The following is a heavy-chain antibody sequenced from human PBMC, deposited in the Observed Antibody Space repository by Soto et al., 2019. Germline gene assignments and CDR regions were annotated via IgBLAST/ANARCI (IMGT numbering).Heavy chain of an antibody. CDR2: ISDDGSNK. J-gene: IGHJ3*02. Sequence: QVQLVESGGGVVQPGRSLRLSCAASGFTFSSYAMHWVRQAPGKGLEWVAVISDDGSNKYYADSVKGRFTISRDNSKNTLYLQMNSLRAEDTAVYYCARASSGWYKDAFDIWGQGTMVTVSS. D-gene: IGHD6-19*01. CDR3: ARASSGWYKDAFDI. V-gene: IGHV3-30-3*01. CDR1: GFTFSSYA.